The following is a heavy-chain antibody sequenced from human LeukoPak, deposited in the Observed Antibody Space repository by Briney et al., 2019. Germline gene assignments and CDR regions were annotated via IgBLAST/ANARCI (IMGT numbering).Heavy chain of an antibody. D-gene: IGHD3-9*01. Sequence: PSETLSLTCTVSGGSNSSGVYYWSWIRQHPGKGLEWIGHIYYSGSTYYNPSLKSRLTTSIDSSKNQFSLKVSSVTAADTAVYYCAGLRPLSGYYNVDSWGQGTPVTVSS. CDR2: IYYSGST. V-gene: IGHV4-31*03. J-gene: IGHJ5*01. CDR3: AGLRPLSGYYNVDS. CDR1: GGSNSSGVYY.